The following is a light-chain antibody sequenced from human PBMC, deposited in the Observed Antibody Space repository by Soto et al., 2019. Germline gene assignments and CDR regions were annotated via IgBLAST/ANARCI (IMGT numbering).Light chain of an antibody. CDR3: QLYGSPPSLT. Sequence: EIVLTQSPGTLALSPGERVTLSCRASQSVSGSYLAWYQQKPGQAPRLLINGASSRATGIPDRFSGSESGTDFTLTISRLEPEEFAVYYWQLYGSPPSLTFGGGTKVEIK. CDR1: QSVSGSY. V-gene: IGKV3-20*01. J-gene: IGKJ4*01. CDR2: GAS.